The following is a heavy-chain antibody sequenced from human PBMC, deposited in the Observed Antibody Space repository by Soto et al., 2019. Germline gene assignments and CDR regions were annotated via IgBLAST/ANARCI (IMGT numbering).Heavy chain of an antibody. Sequence: ASVKGSCKASGYTFTRYGVSWVRQAPGQGLEWMGWISAYNGNTNYAQKLQGRVTMATDTSTSTAYMELRSLRSDDTAVYYCARDLWYTSSSPNFDYWGQGTLVTVSS. CDR1: GYTFTRYG. CDR2: ISAYNGNT. V-gene: IGHV1-18*01. J-gene: IGHJ4*02. CDR3: ARDLWYTSSSPNFDY. D-gene: IGHD6-6*01.